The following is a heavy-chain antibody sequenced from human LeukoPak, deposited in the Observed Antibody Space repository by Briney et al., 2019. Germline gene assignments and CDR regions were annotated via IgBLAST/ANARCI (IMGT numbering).Heavy chain of an antibody. Sequence: PGRSPRLSCAASGFTFSSYAMSWVRQAPGKGLEWVAVIWYDGSNEYYADSVKGRFTVSRDNSDNTLYLQMNSLRVEDTAVYYCARPPTSGYSSSWYLAFIDYWGQGTLVTVSS. D-gene: IGHD6-13*01. CDR1: GFTFSSYA. CDR3: ARPPTSGYSSSWYLAFIDY. J-gene: IGHJ4*02. V-gene: IGHV3-33*08. CDR2: IWYDGSNE.